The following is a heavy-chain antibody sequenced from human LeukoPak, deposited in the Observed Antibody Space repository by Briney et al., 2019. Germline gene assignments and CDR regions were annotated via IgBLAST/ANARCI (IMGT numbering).Heavy chain of an antibody. CDR3: AKDRGY. CDR1: GFTFSIYA. J-gene: IGHJ4*02. CDR2: ISGSGDNT. Sequence: GMSPRLSCAASGFTFSIYAMSWVRQAPGKGLEWVSAISGSGDNTYYADPVKGRFTISRDNSKDTLYLQMNSLRAEDTAVYYCAKDRGYWGQGILVTVSS. V-gene: IGHV3-23*01.